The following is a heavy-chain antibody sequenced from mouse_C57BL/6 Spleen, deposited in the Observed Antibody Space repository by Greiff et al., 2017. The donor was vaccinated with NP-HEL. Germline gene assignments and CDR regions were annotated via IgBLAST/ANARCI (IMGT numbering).Heavy chain of an antibody. V-gene: IGHV5-4*01. D-gene: IGHD3-3*01. CDR1: GFTFSSYA. J-gene: IGHJ2*01. CDR2: ISDGGSYT. Sequence: EVQVVESGGGLVKPGGSLKLSCAASGFTFSSYAMSWVRQTPEKRLEWVATISDGGSYTYYPDNVKGRFTISRDNAKNNLYLQMSHLKSEDTAMYYCARGDCDYWGQGTTLTVSS. CDR3: ARGDCDY.